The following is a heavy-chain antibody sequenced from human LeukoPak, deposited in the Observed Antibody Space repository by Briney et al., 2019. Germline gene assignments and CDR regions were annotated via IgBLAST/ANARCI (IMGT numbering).Heavy chain of an antibody. V-gene: IGHV3-30*18. Sequence: PGGSLRLSCAASGFTFSSYGMHWVRQAPGKGLERVAVISYDGSNKYYADSVKGRFTISRDNSKNTLYLQMNSLRAEDTAVYYCAKDIGYSSSSGIDYWGQGTLVTVSS. CDR1: GFTFSSYG. D-gene: IGHD6-6*01. CDR2: ISYDGSNK. CDR3: AKDIGYSSSSGIDY. J-gene: IGHJ4*02.